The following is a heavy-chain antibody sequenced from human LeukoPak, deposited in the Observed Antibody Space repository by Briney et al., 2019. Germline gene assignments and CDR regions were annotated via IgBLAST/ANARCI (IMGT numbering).Heavy chain of an antibody. CDR1: GFTFRSYW. V-gene: IGHV3-7*01. J-gene: IGHJ4*02. Sequence: PGGSLRLSCAASGFTFRSYWMSWVRQAPGKGLEWVANIKQDGSEKYYVDSVKGRFTISRDNAKNSLYLQMNSLRAEDTAVYYCAREGIFGVVIIRMVDGGFDYWGQGTLVTVSS. CDR2: IKQDGSEK. CDR3: AREGIFGVVIIRMVDGGFDY. D-gene: IGHD3-3*01.